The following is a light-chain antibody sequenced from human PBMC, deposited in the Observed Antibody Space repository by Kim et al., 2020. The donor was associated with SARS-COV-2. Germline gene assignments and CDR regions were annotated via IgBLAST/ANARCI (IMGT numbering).Light chain of an antibody. J-gene: IGLJ3*02. CDR2: DVT. CDR1: SSDVGGYNY. CDR3: SSYVGNYIRV. V-gene: IGLV2-11*01. Sequence: QSALTQPRSVSGSPGQSVTISCTGTSSDVGGYNYVSWYQQYPGKAPKLMISDVTERPSGVPDRFSGSKSGNTASLTISGLQAEDEADYYCSSYVGNYIRVFGGGTQLTVL.